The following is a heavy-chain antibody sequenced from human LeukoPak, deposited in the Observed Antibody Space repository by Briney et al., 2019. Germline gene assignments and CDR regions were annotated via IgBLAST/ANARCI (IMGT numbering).Heavy chain of an antibody. Sequence: PSETLSLTCTVSGGSISSGGYYWSWIRQHPGKGLEWIGYIYYSGSTYYNPSLKSRVTISVDTSKNQFSLKLSSVTAADTAVYYCARTTVTTDSLDYRGQGTLVTVSS. D-gene: IGHD4-17*01. CDR2: IYYSGST. J-gene: IGHJ4*02. V-gene: IGHV4-31*03. CDR1: GGSISSGGYY. CDR3: ARTTVTTDSLDY.